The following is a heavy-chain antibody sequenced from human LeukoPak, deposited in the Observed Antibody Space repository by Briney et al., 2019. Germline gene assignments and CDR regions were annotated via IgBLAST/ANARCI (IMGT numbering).Heavy chain of an antibody. CDR1: GGSISTYC. CDR3: ARDSKDSSGYYSLFDY. V-gene: IGHV4-59*01. CDR2: IYYSGST. Sequence: PSETLSLTCTVSGGSISTYCWSWIRQPPGKGLEWIGYIYYSGSTNYNPSLKSRVTISVDTSKNQFSLKLSSVTAADTAVYYCARDSKDSSGYYSLFDYWGQGTLVTVSS. J-gene: IGHJ4*02. D-gene: IGHD3-22*01.